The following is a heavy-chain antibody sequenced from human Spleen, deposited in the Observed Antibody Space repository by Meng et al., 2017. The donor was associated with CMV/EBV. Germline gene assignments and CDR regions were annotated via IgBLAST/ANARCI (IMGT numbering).Heavy chain of an antibody. CDR2: INPADSET. D-gene: IGHD2-15*01. CDR1: GYRFINYW. J-gene: IGHJ4*02. V-gene: IGHV5-51*01. Sequence: GESLKISCEGSGYRFINYWIAWVRQMPGKGLEWMGIINPADSETRYSPSFQGQVTISADKSISIAYLQWNSLKASDTAMYYCARQGASGSGYFDYWGQGTLVTVSS. CDR3: ARQGASGSGYFDY.